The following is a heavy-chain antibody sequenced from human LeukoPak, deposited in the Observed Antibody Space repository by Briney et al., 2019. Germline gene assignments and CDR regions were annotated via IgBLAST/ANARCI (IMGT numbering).Heavy chain of an antibody. J-gene: IGHJ5*02. CDR1: GGSISSSGYY. CDR3: AGHEYSGSYYGLSWFDP. CDR2: IYYSGST. V-gene: IGHV4-39*01. D-gene: IGHD1-26*01. Sequence: PLETLSLTCTVSGGSISSSGYYWGWIRQPPGKGLEWIASIYYSGSTYYNPSLKSRVTISVDTSKNQLSLKLSSLTAADTAVYYCAGHEYSGSYYGLSWFDPWGQGTLVTVSS.